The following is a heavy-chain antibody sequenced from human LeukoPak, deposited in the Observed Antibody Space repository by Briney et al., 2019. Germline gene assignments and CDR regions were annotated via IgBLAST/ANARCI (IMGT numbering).Heavy chain of an antibody. CDR1: GGSFSGYY. D-gene: IGHD4-23*01. Sequence: PSETLSLTCAVYGGSFSGYYWSWIRQPPGKGLEWIGEINHSGSTNYNPSLKSRVTISVDTSKNQFSLKLSSVTAADTAVYYCARESRVYGGISGAYGYWGQGTLVTVSS. V-gene: IGHV4-34*01. J-gene: IGHJ4*02. CDR2: INHSGST. CDR3: ARESRVYGGISGAYGY.